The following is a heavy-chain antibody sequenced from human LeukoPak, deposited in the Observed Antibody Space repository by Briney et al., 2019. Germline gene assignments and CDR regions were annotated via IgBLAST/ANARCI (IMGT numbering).Heavy chain of an antibody. CDR2: MSYTGSS. CDR1: GDSINNYY. D-gene: IGHD3-22*01. Sequence: SETLSLTCTVSGDSINNYYWSWIRQTPEKGLEWIGYMSYTGSSDYGPSLKSRVTMSIDTSKNQFSLRMTSVTAADTGVYYCARGYYDSSGYYTRYYYYYYMDVWGKGTTVTISS. CDR3: ARGYYDSSGYYTRYYYYYYMDV. J-gene: IGHJ6*03. V-gene: IGHV4-59*01.